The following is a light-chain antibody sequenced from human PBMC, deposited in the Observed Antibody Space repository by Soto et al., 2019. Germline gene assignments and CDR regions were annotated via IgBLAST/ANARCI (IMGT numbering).Light chain of an antibody. Sequence: SYELTQPPSVSVSPGQTANITCSGDKLGDKYASWYQQKPGQSPVLVIYQDFRQPSGIPERFSGSNSGDTATLTISGTQAMDDAEYYCLVWASSSVVFGGGTKVTVL. J-gene: IGLJ2*01. CDR1: KLGDKY. CDR3: LVWASSSVV. V-gene: IGLV3-1*01. CDR2: QDF.